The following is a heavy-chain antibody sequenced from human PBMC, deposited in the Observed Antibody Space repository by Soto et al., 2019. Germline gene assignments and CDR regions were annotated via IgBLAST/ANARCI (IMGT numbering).Heavy chain of an antibody. CDR2: VYHSGST. V-gene: IGHV4-61*08. CDR3: ARVSFYYDASGYGVGWFDP. Sequence: QVQLQESGPGLAKPSETLSLTCTVSGDSVSSGAYYWSWIRQPSGKGLEWIGNVYHSGSTKYNPSLESPLTISVDTSKNQFSVVLNFVTAADTAVYYCARVSFYYDASGYGVGWFDPWGQGALVTVSA. D-gene: IGHD3-22*01. CDR1: GDSVSSGAYY. J-gene: IGHJ5*02.